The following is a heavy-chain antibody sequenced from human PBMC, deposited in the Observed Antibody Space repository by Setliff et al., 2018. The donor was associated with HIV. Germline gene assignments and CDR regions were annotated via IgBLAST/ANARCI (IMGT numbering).Heavy chain of an antibody. V-gene: IGHV4-61*01. J-gene: IGHJ4*02. CDR2: IYYSGST. D-gene: IGHD1-20*01. CDR3: ARLNNGAHYFHFDY. Sequence: PSETLSLTCTVSGYSISSGYYWSWIRQPPGKGLEWIGYIYYSGSTNYNPSLKSRVTISVDTSKNQFSLKLSSVTAADTAVYYCARLNNGAHYFHFDYWGQGTLVTVSS. CDR1: GYSISSGYY.